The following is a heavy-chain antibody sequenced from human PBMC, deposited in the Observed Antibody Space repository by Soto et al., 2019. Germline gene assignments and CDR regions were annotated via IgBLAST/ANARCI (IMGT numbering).Heavy chain of an antibody. D-gene: IGHD4-17*01. CDR2: INPNSGGT. V-gene: IGHV1-2*04. J-gene: IGHJ6*02. Sequence: GASVKVSCKASGYTFTGYYMHWVRQAPGQGLEWMGWINPNSGGTNYAQKFQGWVTMTRDTSISTAYMELSRLRSDDTAVYYCARDRPTATYYYYGMDVWGQGTTVTVSS. CDR3: ARDRPTATYYYYGMDV. CDR1: GYTFTGYY.